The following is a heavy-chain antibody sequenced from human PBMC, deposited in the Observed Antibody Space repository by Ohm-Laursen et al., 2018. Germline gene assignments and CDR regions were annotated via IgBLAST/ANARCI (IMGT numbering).Heavy chain of an antibody. J-gene: IGHJ5*02. Sequence: GTLSLTCTVSGGAISRYYWSWIRQPPGKGLEWIGYIYYSGSTNYNPSLKSRVTISVDTSKNQFSLKLSSVTAADTAVYYCARDRDLSWFDPWGQGTLVTVFS. V-gene: IGHV4-59*01. CDR2: IYYSGST. CDR3: ARDRDLSWFDP. CDR1: GGAISRYY. D-gene: IGHD2-21*02.